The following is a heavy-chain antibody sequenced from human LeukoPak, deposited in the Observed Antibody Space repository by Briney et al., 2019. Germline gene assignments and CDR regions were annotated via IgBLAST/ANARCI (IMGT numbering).Heavy chain of an antibody. D-gene: IGHD3-9*01. J-gene: IGHJ4*02. V-gene: IGHV4-39*01. CDR1: GGSISSSSYY. CDR3: ARYDILTGYYLY. CDR2: IYYSGST. Sequence: SETLSLTCTVSGGSISSSSYYWGWIRQPPGKGLEWIGSIYYSGSTYYNPSLKSRVTISVDTSKNQFSLKLSSVTAADTAVYYCARYDILTGYYLYWGQGTLVTVSS.